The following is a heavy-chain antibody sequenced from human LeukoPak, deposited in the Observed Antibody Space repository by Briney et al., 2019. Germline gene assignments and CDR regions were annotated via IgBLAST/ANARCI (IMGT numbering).Heavy chain of an antibody. CDR3: ARADAAYDSSGYYFEVRYFDY. J-gene: IGHJ4*02. V-gene: IGHV1-2*06. Sequence: ASVKVSCKASGYTFSGYYIHWVRQAPGQGLEWMGRINPNNGGTNYAQKFQGRVTITADESTSTAYMELSSLRSEDTAVYYCARADAAYDSSGYYFEVRYFDYWGQGTLVTVSS. CDR2: INPNNGGT. CDR1: GYTFSGYY. D-gene: IGHD3-22*01.